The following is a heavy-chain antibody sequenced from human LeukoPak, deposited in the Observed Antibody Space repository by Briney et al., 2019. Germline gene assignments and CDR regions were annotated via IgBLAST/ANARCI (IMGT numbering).Heavy chain of an antibody. J-gene: IGHJ4*02. D-gene: IGHD4-17*01. CDR1: GGSISSYY. Sequence: SETLSLTCTVSGGSISSYYWSWIRQPPGKGLEWIGYIHYSGSTNYNPSLKSRVTISVDTSKNQFSLKLSSVTAADTAVYYCARVRDPQTVYGDYFDYWGQGTLVTVSS. V-gene: IGHV4-59*01. CDR2: IHYSGST. CDR3: ARVRDPQTVYGDYFDY.